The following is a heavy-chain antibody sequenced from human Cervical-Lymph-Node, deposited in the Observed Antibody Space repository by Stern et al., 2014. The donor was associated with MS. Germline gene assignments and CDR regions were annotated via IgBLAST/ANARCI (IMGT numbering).Heavy chain of an antibody. CDR1: GFTFSDHY. J-gene: IGHJ6*02. V-gene: IGHV3-11*01. CDR3: VREGIAEAGYYYYYGMDV. CDR2: ISSFGNTT. D-gene: IGHD6-19*01. Sequence: VQLEESGGGLVKPGGSLRLSCTASGFTFSDHYMSWVRQAPGKGPEWLSYISSFGNTTYYADSVKGRFTISRDNSKNSLFLQMNSLRVDDTAVYYCVREGIAEAGYYYYYGMDVWGLGTTVTVSS.